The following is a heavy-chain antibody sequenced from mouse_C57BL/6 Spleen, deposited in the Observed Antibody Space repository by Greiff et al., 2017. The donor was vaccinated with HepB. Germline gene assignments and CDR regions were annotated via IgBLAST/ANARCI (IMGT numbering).Heavy chain of an antibody. J-gene: IGHJ3*01. CDR2: IYPGSGGT. Sequence: QVQLQQPGAELVKPGASVKMSCKASGYTFTSYWITWVKQRPGQGLEWIGDIYPGSGGTNYNEKFKSKATLTVDTSSSTAYMQLSSLTSEDSAVYYCARETAQASAWFAYWGQGTLVTVSA. CDR3: ARETAQASAWFAY. CDR1: GYTFTSYW. V-gene: IGHV1-55*01. D-gene: IGHD3-2*02.